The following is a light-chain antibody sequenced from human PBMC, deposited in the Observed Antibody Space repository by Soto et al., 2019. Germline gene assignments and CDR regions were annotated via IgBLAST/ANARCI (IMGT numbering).Light chain of an antibody. Sequence: EIVMTQSPATLSVSPGERATLSCRASESVSSNVAWFQQIPGQATSLLIYGASTRATGIPARFSGSGSAREFTLTISSLQSEDFAVYFCQQYDIRYTFGQGTKLEI. CDR3: QQYDIRYT. V-gene: IGKV3-15*01. CDR2: GAS. CDR1: ESVSSN. J-gene: IGKJ2*01.